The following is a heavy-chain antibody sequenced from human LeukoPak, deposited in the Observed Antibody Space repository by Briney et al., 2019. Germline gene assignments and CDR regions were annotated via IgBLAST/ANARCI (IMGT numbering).Heavy chain of an antibody. CDR3: ARDEKQPYYYYYGMDV. J-gene: IGHJ6*02. CDR2: INPNSGGT. D-gene: IGHD6-13*01. Sequence: ASVKVSCKASGYTFTGYYMHWVRQAPGQGLEWMGWINPNSGGTNYAQKFQGRVTMTRDTSISTAYMELSRLRSDGTAVYYCARDEKQPYYYYYGMDVWGQGTTVTVSS. CDR1: GYTFTGYY. V-gene: IGHV1-2*02.